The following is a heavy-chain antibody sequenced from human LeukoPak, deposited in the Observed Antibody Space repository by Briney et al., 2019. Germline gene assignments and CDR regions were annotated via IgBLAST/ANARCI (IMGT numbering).Heavy chain of an antibody. CDR1: GFTFSSYW. V-gene: IGHV3-7*01. D-gene: IGHD4/OR15-4a*01. J-gene: IGHJ6*02. CDR2: IKQDGSEK. Sequence: GGSLRLSCAASGFTFSSYWMSWVRQAPGKGLEWVANIKQDGSEKYYADSVKGRFTISRDNSKNTLYLQMNSLRAEDTAVYYCARDLDDYNRDYYYYYYGMDVWGQGTTVTVSS. CDR3: ARDLDDYNRDYYYYYYGMDV.